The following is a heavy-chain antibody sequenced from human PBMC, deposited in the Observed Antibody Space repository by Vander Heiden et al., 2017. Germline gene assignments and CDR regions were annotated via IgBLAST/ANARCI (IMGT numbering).Heavy chain of an antibody. D-gene: IGHD6-13*01. V-gene: IGHV3-33*01. CDR3: ARDSSSYLAFDI. J-gene: IGHJ3*02. CDR1: GFTFSSYG. Sequence: QVQLVESGGGVVQPGRSLRLSCAASGFTFSSYGMHWVRQAPGKGLEWVAVIWYDGSNKYYADSVKGRFTISRDNSKNTLYLQMNSLRAEDTAVYYCARDSSSYLAFDIWGQGTMVTVSS. CDR2: IWYDGSNK.